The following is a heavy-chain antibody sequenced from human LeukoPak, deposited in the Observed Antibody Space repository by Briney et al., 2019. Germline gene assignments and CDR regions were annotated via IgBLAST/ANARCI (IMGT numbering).Heavy chain of an antibody. Sequence: ASVKVSCKASGYTFTGYYMHWVRQAPGQGLEWMGWINPNSGGTNYAQKFQGRVTMTRGTSISTAYMELSRLRSDDTAVYYCARSESCSGGSCYSPFYYYYYGMDVWGQGTTVTVSS. CDR2: INPNSGGT. CDR1: GYTFTGYY. V-gene: IGHV1-2*02. D-gene: IGHD2-15*01. CDR3: ARSESCSGGSCYSPFYYYYYGMDV. J-gene: IGHJ6*02.